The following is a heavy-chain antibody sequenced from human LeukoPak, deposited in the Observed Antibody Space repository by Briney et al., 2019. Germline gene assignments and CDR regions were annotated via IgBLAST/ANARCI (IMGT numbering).Heavy chain of an antibody. D-gene: IGHD2-15*01. J-gene: IGHJ4*02. CDR2: INQDSSEK. CDR1: GFTFSNYW. CDR3: VQGWRDN. Sequence: GGSLRLSCAASGFTFSNYWMSWVRQAPGKGLEWVANINQDSSEKYYVDSVKGRFTISRGNAKNSLYLQLNTLRPEDTAVYYCVQGWRDNWGQGTLVTVSP. V-gene: IGHV3-7*01.